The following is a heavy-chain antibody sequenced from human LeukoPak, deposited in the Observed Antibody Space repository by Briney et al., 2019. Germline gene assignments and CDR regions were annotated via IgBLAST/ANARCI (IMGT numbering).Heavy chain of an antibody. D-gene: IGHD2-2*02. CDR2: INPNSGGT. CDR1: GYTFTGYY. V-gene: IGHV1-2*02. Sequence: ASVKVSCKASGYTFTGYYMHWVRQAPGQGLEWMGWINPNSGGTNYAQKFQGRVTMTRDTSISTAYMELSRLRSDDTAVYYCARECSSTSCYTESSCYYGMDVWGQGTTVTVSS. CDR3: ARECSSTSCYTESSCYYGMDV. J-gene: IGHJ6*02.